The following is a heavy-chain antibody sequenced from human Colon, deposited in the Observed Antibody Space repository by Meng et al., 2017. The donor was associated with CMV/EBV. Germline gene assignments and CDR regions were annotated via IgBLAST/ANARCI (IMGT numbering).Heavy chain of an antibody. CDR1: GFSLSTSGLG. Sequence: QITRKASRPTLVKPTQTLTLTCTFSGFSLSTSGLGVGWIRQTPGKAREWLGTIFWDDDQRYSPFLRSRLTITKDTSKNQVLLTLTNVDPVDTGTYFCAHWGLTGGTVRFGFDSWGLGTLVTVSS. CDR2: IFWDDDQ. D-gene: IGHD3-9*01. V-gene: IGHV2-5*02. CDR3: AHWGLTGGTVRFGFDS. J-gene: IGHJ4*02.